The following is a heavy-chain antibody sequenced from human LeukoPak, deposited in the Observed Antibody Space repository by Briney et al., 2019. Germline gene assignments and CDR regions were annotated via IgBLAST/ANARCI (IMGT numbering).Heavy chain of an antibody. CDR3: ARDDFWSGYPDV. V-gene: IGHV4-34*01. CDR1: GGSFSGYY. J-gene: IGHJ6*04. Sequence: KPSETLSLTCAVYGGSFSGYYWSWIRQPPGKGLEWIGEINHSGSTNYNPSLKSRVTISVDTSKNQFSPKLSSVTAADTAVHYCARDDFWSGYPDVWGKGTTVTVSS. CDR2: INHSGST. D-gene: IGHD3-3*01.